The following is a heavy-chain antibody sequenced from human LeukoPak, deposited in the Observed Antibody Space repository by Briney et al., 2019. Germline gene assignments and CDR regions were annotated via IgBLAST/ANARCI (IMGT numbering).Heavy chain of an antibody. CDR3: ARGGGTTGGEGPSWFDP. CDR2: IYYSGST. V-gene: IGHV4-59*01. CDR1: VGSIISYY. Sequence: SETLSLTCTVSVGSIISYYWSWIRQPPGKGGEWIGYIYYSGSTNYNPSVKSRVTISVGTAKNQFSLKLSSVTGADTGVYYWARGGGTTGGEGPSWFDPWGQGTLVTVS. D-gene: IGHD4-17*01. J-gene: IGHJ5*02.